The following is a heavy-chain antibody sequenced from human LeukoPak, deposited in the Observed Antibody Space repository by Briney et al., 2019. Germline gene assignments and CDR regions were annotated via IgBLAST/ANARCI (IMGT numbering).Heavy chain of an antibody. D-gene: IGHD3-10*01. CDR3: ARDESLVRGAAFDY. J-gene: IGHJ4*02. V-gene: IGHV3-21*01. CDR2: ISSSSNYI. CDR1: GFTFSSYS. Sequence: PGGSLRLSCAASGFTFSSYSMNWVREAPGKGLVWVSYISSSSNYINYADSVKGRFTISRDNAKNSLYLQMNSLRAEDTAVYYCARDESLVRGAAFDYWGQGTLVTVSS.